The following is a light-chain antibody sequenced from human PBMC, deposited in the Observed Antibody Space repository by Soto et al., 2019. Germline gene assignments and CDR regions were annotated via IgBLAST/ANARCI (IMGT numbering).Light chain of an antibody. Sequence: EIVLTQSPATLSLSPGERATLSCRASQSVSRYLAWYQQKPGQAPRLLIYAASNRATGIPARFSGSGSGTDVTLTISSLEPEDFAVYYWQQRSNWPRTFGQGTKVEIK. CDR3: QQRSNWPRT. CDR2: AAS. CDR1: QSVSRY. V-gene: IGKV3-11*01. J-gene: IGKJ1*01.